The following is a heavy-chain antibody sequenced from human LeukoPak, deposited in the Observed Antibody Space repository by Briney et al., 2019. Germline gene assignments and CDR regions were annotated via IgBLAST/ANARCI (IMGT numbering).Heavy chain of an antibody. J-gene: IGHJ6*03. CDR3: ARDEGRGYCSGGSCYRPYYYYYYYMDV. Sequence: GASVKVSCKASGGTFSSYAISWVRQAPGQGLEWMGGIIPIFGTANYAQKFQGRVTITADESTGTAYMELSSLRSEDTAVYYCARDEGRGYCSGGSCYRPYYYYYYYMDVWGKGTTVTVSS. V-gene: IGHV1-69*13. CDR1: GGTFSSYA. CDR2: IIPIFGTA. D-gene: IGHD2-15*01.